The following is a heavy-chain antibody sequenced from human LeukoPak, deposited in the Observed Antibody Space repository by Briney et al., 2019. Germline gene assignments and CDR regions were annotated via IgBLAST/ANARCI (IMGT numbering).Heavy chain of an antibody. J-gene: IGHJ4*02. CDR3: ARVDILTGYYYFDY. V-gene: IGHV4-34*01. Sequence: SETLSLTCAVYGGSFSGYYWSWIRQPPGKGLEWIGEINHSGSTNYNPSLKSRVTISVDTSKNQFSLKLSSVTAADTAVYYCARVDILTGYYYFDYWGQGTLVTVSS. D-gene: IGHD3-9*01. CDR2: INHSGST. CDR1: GGSFSGYY.